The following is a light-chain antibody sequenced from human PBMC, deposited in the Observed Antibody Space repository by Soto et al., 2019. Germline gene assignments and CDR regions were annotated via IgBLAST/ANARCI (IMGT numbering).Light chain of an antibody. CDR2: GAS. CDR1: QSVSSN. J-gene: IGKJ5*01. V-gene: IGKV3-15*01. CDR3: QQYNNWPPIT. Sequence: DIVMTQSPATLSVSPGEIDTLSCLSSQSVSSNFACYQQKHGQAPRLLLYGASTMATGIPARFSGSGSGPEFTLSISSLQSEDFAVDYCQQYNNWPPITVGQGPRHEIK.